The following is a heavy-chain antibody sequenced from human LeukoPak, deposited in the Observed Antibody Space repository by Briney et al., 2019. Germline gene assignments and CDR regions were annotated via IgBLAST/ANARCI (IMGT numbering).Heavy chain of an antibody. Sequence: SVEVSCKASGGTFSSYAISWVRQAPGQALEWMGGIIPIFGTANYAQKFQGRVTITTDESTSTAYMELSSLRSEDTAVYYCARVPRLRYCSSTSCYAEYWGQGTLVTVSS. CDR1: GGTFSSYA. J-gene: IGHJ4*02. CDR2: IIPIFGTA. V-gene: IGHV1-69*05. D-gene: IGHD2-2*01. CDR3: ARVPRLRYCSSTSCYAEY.